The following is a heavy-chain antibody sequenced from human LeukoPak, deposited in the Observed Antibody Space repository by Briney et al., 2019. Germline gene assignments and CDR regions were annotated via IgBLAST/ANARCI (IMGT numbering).Heavy chain of an antibody. Sequence: GALRLSCAASGFTFSSYSMNWVRQAPGKGLEWASYISSSSSTIYYADSVKGRFTISRDNAKNSLYLQMNSLRAEDTAVYYCARGPGGHYYYYYYMDVWGKGTTVTVSS. CDR2: ISSSSSTI. J-gene: IGHJ6*03. D-gene: IGHD4-23*01. V-gene: IGHV3-48*04. CDR1: GFTFSSYS. CDR3: ARGPGGHYYYYYYMDV.